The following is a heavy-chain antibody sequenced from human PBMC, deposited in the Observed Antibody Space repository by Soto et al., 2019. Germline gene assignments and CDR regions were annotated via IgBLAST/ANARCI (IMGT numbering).Heavy chain of an antibody. CDR3: SCCRRYCNGGSCYWFDP. V-gene: IGHV1-8*01. CDR2: MSPNSGSA. J-gene: IGHJ5*02. D-gene: IGHD2-15*01. CDR1: GYNITSYD. Sequence: ASVKGSCKKAGYNITSYDSNWGRQAIGQGREWMGWMSPNSGSACYAQKIQGRVTMTSNTSISTAYIELSSLRSEDTAVYYCSCCRRYCNGGSCYWFDPWGQGTLVTVSS.